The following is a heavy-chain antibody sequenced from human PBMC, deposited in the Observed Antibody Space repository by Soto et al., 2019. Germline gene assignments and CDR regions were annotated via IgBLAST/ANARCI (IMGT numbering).Heavy chain of an antibody. Sequence: QITLKESGPTLVKPTQTLTLTCTFSGFSLRTRGVGVGWVRQPPGKALEWLALIYWDDDKRYSPSLKSRLTITKDTSKNQVVIKMTNMDPVDTGTYYCGHRIIVVTGDDAFDIWGQGTMVTVSS. D-gene: IGHD5-12*01. CDR1: GFSLRTRGVG. J-gene: IGHJ3*02. V-gene: IGHV2-5*02. CDR3: GHRIIVVTGDDAFDI. CDR2: IYWDDDK.